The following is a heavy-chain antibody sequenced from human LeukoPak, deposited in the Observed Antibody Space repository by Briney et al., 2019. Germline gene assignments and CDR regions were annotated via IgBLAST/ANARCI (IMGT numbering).Heavy chain of an antibody. CDR3: AKGGVILYYFDY. Sequence: GGSLSLSCAASGFPFRSFPMTWVRKAPGKGLEGVSAISGSGGSTYYADSVKGRFTISRDNSKNTLYLQMNSLRAEDTAVYYCAKGGVILYYFDYWGQGTLVTVSS. CDR1: GFPFRSFP. D-gene: IGHD2/OR15-2a*01. CDR2: ISGSGGST. J-gene: IGHJ4*02. V-gene: IGHV3-23*01.